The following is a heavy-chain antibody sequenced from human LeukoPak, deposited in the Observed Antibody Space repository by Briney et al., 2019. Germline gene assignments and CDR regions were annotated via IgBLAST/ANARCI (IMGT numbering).Heavy chain of an antibody. CDR1: GFTFSRYS. Sequence: GGSLRLSCAVSGFTFSRYSMNWVRQAPGKGLEWGSVISGGSSSTFYADSVKGRFTVSRDNAKNSLYLQMDSLRAEDTAVYYCARNTPSLTTYGMDVWGQGTTVTVSS. J-gene: IGHJ6*02. V-gene: IGHV3-21*01. CDR2: ISGGSSST. D-gene: IGHD1-14*01. CDR3: ARNTPSLTTYGMDV.